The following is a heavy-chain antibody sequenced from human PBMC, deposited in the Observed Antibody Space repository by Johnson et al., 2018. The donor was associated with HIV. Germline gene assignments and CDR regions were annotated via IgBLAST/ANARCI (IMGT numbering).Heavy chain of an antibody. D-gene: IGHD1-1*01. CDR3: ARGVKQQLSVVDAFDI. J-gene: IGHJ3*02. Sequence: QVQLVESGGGVVQPEMSLRLACAASGFTFSSYPMHWVRQAPGKGLEWVAVISYDGGNKYYTDSVKGRFTISRDNSKNRLYLQMNSLRAEDTAVYFCARGVKQQLSVVDAFDIWGQGTRVTVSS. CDR1: GFTFSSYP. CDR2: ISYDGGNK. V-gene: IGHV3-30*04.